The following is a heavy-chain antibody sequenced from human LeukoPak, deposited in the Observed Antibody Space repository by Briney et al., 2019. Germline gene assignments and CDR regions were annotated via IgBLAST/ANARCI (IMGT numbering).Heavy chain of an antibody. CDR3: ARDPEYDSSGPYYYYYMDV. D-gene: IGHD3-22*01. Sequence: GGSLRLSCAASGFTFSSYWMSWVRQAPGKGLEWVANIKQDGSEKYYVDSVKGRFTISRDNAKNSLYLQMNSLRAEDTAVYYCARDPEYDSSGPYYYYYMDVWGKGTTVTISS. V-gene: IGHV3-7*01. CDR1: GFTFSSYW. CDR2: IKQDGSEK. J-gene: IGHJ6*03.